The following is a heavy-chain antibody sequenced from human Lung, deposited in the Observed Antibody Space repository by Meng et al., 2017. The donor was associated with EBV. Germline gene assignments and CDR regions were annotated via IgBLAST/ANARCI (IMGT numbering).Heavy chain of an antibody. Sequence: QVQLVQLGAEVKKPGASVKVSCKASGYTFTSHAINWARQTPGQGLEWMGWIITDTGVPTYDQAFTGRFVFSLDTSVSTAYLQISSLKAEDTAVYYCARDKIAVAGITGDYWGQGTLVTVSS. CDR1: GYTFTSHA. CDR2: IITDTGVP. CDR3: ARDKIAVAGITGDY. J-gene: IGHJ4*02. V-gene: IGHV7-4-1*02. D-gene: IGHD6-19*01.